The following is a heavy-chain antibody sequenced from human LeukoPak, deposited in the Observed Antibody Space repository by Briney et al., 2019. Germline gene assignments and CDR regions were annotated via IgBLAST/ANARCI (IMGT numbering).Heavy chain of an antibody. Sequence: PSATLSLTCSVSGGSFSGYYWTWIRQPPGKGLEWIGEIDHSGRTTYNPSLKSRVTISSDPSKAQVFLQVTSIQVADTAIYYCGRLRPTMIRGVISPSYSGTSGPVGRWGPGTLVTVSS. CDR1: GGSFSGYY. D-gene: IGHD3-10*01. CDR3: GRLRPTMIRGVISPSYSGTSGPVGR. V-gene: IGHV4-34*10. CDR2: IDHSGRT. J-gene: IGHJ4*01.